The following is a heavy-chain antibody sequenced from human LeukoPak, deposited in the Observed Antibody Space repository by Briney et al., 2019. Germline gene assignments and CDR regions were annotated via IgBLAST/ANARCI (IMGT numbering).Heavy chain of an antibody. J-gene: IGHJ4*02. V-gene: IGHV3-21*01. CDR3: ARSRNYGSGSYYLFDY. D-gene: IGHD3-10*01. Sequence: PGGSLRLSCAASRFTFSYYYHMSGVRQAPGKGLEWVSSISSSSSYIYYADSVKGRFTISRDNAKNSLYLQMNSLRAEDTAVYYCARSRNYGSGSYYLFDYWGQGTLVTVSS. CDR1: RFTFSYYY. CDR2: ISSSSSYI.